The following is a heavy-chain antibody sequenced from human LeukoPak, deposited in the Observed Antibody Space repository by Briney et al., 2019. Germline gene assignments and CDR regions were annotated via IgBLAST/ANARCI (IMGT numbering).Heavy chain of an antibody. CDR2: IYSGGST. V-gene: IGHV3-53*05. D-gene: IGHD3-16*01. CDR3: AKDRSSVTWRLIDY. CDR1: GFTVSSNY. J-gene: IGHJ4*02. Sequence: PGGSLRLSCAASGFTVSSNYMSWVRQAPGKGLEWVSVIYSGGSTYYADSVKGRFTISRDNSKNTLYLQMNSLRAEDTAVYYCAKDRSSVTWRLIDYWGQGTLVSVSS.